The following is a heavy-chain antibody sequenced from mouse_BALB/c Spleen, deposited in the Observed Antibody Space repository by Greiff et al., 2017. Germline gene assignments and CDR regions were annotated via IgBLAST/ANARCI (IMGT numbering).Heavy chain of an antibody. J-gene: IGHJ3*01. CDR1: GFTFSSYG. CDR3: ARHGGNASWFAY. D-gene: IGHD1-1*02. Sequence: EVQLVESGGDLVKPGGSLKLSCAASGFTFSSYGMSWVRQTPDKRLEWVATISSGGSYTYYPDSVKGRFTISRDNAKNTLYLQMSSLKSEDTAMYYCARHGGNASWFAYWGQGTLVTVSA. V-gene: IGHV5-6*01. CDR2: ISSGGSYT.